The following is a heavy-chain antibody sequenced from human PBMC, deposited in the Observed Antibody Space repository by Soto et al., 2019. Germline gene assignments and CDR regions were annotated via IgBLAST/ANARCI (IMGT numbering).Heavy chain of an antibody. Sequence: ASVKVSCKVSGYTLTELSMHWVRQAPGKGLEWMGGFDPEDGETIYAQKFQGRVTMTEDTSTDTAYMELSSLRSEDTAVYYCATVTRYYYDSSGYPQIADFDIWGQGTMVTVSS. V-gene: IGHV1-24*01. J-gene: IGHJ3*02. CDR3: ATVTRYYYDSSGYPQIADFDI. CDR2: FDPEDGET. CDR1: GYTLTELS. D-gene: IGHD3-22*01.